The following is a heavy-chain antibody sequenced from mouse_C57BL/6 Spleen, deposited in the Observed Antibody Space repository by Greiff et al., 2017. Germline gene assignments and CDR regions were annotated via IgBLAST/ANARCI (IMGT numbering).Heavy chain of an antibody. Sequence: VQLPHSGAELVKPGASVKMSCKASGYTFTTYPIEWMKQNHGQSLEWIGNFHPYNDDTKYNEKFKGKATLTVEKSSSTVYLELSRLTSDDSAVYYCARGDDYGLSFPYWGQGTLVTVSA. CDR3: ARGDDYGLSFPY. J-gene: IGHJ3*01. CDR1: GYTFTTYP. D-gene: IGHD2-4*01. V-gene: IGHV1-47*01. CDR2: FHPYNDDT.